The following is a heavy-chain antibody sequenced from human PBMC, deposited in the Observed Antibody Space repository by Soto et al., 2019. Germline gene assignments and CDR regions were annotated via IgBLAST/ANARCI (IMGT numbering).Heavy chain of an antibody. CDR3: GRDGVGATPLGWFDP. D-gene: IGHD1-26*01. CDR1: GYTFIGYS. V-gene: IGHV1-2*06. J-gene: IGHJ5*02. Sequence: QVQLVQSGAEVKKPGASVKVSCKASGYTFIGYSIHWVRQAPGQGLEWMGRINPRSGDTTYAQKFQGRLTMTRDTSISTAYMELSSLRSDDTAVYYCGRDGVGATPLGWFDPWGQGSLVTVSS. CDR2: INPRSGDT.